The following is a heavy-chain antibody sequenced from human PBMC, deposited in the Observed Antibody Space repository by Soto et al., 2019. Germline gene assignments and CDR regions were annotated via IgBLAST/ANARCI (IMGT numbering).Heavy chain of an antibody. CDR3: ATRMTTAPY. J-gene: IGHJ4*02. CDR1: GFAVSANY. CDR2: IYSGGDT. Sequence: EAHLVGSGGGLVQPGGSLRLSCAASGFAVSANYLSWVRQAPGKGLEGVSRIYSGGDTDYADSVRGRFTISRDNSKNTLYLQMNSLKAEDTAVYYCATRMTTAPYWGQGALVNVSS. D-gene: IGHD4-17*01. V-gene: IGHV3-66*01.